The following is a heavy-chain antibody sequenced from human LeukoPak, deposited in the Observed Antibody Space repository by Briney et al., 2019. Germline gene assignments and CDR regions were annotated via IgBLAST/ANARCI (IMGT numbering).Heavy chain of an antibody. V-gene: IGHV4-39*01. J-gene: IGHJ4*02. CDR1: GVSISSISYY. D-gene: IGHD1-26*01. CDR3: ARHGVGADY. CDR2: ICCSGST. Sequence: SETLSLTCTVAGVSISSISYYWGWLGQRPGTGLEWIVSICCSGSTYYDPSLRSRVTISVDTSKNQFSLKLSSVTAADTAVYYCARHGVGADYWGQGTLVTVSS.